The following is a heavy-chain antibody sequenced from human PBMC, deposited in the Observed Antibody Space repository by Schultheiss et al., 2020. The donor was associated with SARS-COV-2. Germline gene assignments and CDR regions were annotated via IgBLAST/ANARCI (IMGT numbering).Heavy chain of an antibody. CDR2: IYYSGST. D-gene: IGHD4-17*01. CDR3: ARDDYGDYYYGMDV. V-gene: IGHV4-31*11. CDR1: GGSFSGYY. Sequence: SETLSLTCAVYGGSFSGYYWSWIRQHPGKGLEWIGYIYYSGSTYYNPSLKSRVTISVDTSKNQFSLRLSSVTAADTAVYYCARDDYGDYYYGMDVWGQGTTVTVSS. J-gene: IGHJ6*02.